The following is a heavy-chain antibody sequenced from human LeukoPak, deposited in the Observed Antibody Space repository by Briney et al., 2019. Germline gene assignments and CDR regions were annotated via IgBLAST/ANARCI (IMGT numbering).Heavy chain of an antibody. D-gene: IGHD4-11*01. CDR1: GGSFSGYY. CDR3: ARDQVYSNCGMDV. J-gene: IGHJ6*02. V-gene: IGHV4-34*01. CDR2: INHSGST. Sequence: SETLSLTCAVYGGSFSGYYWSWIRQPPGKGLEWIGEINHSGSTNYNPSLKSRVTISVDTSKNQFSLKLSSVTAADTAVYYCARDQVYSNCGMDVWGQGTTVTVSS.